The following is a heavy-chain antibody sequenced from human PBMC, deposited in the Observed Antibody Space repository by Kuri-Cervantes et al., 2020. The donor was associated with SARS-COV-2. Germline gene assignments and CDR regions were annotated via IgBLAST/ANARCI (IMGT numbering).Heavy chain of an antibody. CDR3: ARVAVAALDY. V-gene: IGHV1-46*01. D-gene: IGHD6-19*01. CDR2: INPSGGGT. CDR1: GYIFTNYY. Sequence: ASVKVSCKASGYIFTNYYMSWVRQAPGQGLEWLGIINPSGGGTSYAQKFQGRVTMTRDTSTSTVYMELSSLRSEDAAVYYCARVAVAALDYWGQGTLVTVSS. J-gene: IGHJ4*02.